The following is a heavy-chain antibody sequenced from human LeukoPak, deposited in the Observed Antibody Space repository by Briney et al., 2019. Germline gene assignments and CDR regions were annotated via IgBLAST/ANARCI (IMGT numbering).Heavy chain of an antibody. D-gene: IGHD2-21*01. CDR2: IHYSGST. Sequence: PSETLSLTCTVSGDSMISYYWSWIRQPPGKGLEWIGYIHYSGSTNYNPSLKSRVTISVDTSKNQLSLKLSFVTAADTAMYYCARAPLALIVFDIWGQGTMVTVSS. CDR3: ARAPLALIVFDI. J-gene: IGHJ3*02. V-gene: IGHV4-59*01. CDR1: GDSMISYY.